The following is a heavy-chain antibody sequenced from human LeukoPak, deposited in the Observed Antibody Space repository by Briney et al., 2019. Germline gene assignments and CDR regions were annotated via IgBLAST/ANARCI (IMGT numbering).Heavy chain of an antibody. CDR1: GYSFTSYW. V-gene: IGHV5-51*01. Sequence: GESLKISCKGSGYSFTSYWIGWVRQMPGKGLEWMGIIYPGDSDTRYSPSFQGQVTISADKSISTAYLQWSSLKASDTAMYYCARPGYGSGSYYPPDYWGQGTLVTVSS. D-gene: IGHD3-10*01. J-gene: IGHJ4*02. CDR3: ARPGYGSGSYYPPDY. CDR2: IYPGDSDT.